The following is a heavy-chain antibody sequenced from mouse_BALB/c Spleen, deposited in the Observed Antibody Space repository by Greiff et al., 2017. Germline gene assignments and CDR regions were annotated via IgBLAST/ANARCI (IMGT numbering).Heavy chain of an antibody. CDR3: ARGGLGNAMDY. CDR1: GFTFSSFG. D-gene: IGHD1-1*01. Sequence: EVQGVESGGGLVQPGGSRKLSCAASGFTFSSFGMHWVRQAPEKGLGWVAYISSGSSTIYYADTVKGRFTISRDNPKNTLFLQMTSLRSEDTAMYYCARGGLGNAMDYWGQGTSVTVSS. CDR2: ISSGSSTI. J-gene: IGHJ4*01. V-gene: IGHV5-17*02.